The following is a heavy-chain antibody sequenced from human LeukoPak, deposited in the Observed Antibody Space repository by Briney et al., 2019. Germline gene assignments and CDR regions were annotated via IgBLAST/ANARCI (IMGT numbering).Heavy chain of an antibody. Sequence: SGPVLVKPTEALTLTCTVFGLTFSNARMGVSWIRQPPGKALEWLAHIFSNDEKSYSTSLKSRLTISKDTSKSQVVLTMTNMDPVDTATYECARSGYGYYGMDVWGQGATVTVSS. CDR2: IFSNDEK. CDR3: ARSGYGYYGMDV. D-gene: IGHD6-25*01. J-gene: IGHJ6*01. V-gene: IGHV2-26*01. CDR1: GLTFSNARMG.